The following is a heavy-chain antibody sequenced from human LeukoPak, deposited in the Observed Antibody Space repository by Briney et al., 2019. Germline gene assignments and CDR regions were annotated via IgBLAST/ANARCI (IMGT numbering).Heavy chain of an antibody. J-gene: IGHJ1*01. V-gene: IGHV3-30*04. Sequence: PGGSLRLSCAASGFTFSSYAMHWVRQAPGKGLEWVAVISYDGSNKYYADSVKGRFTISRDNSKNTLYLQMNSLRAEDTAVYYCARGGYCSGGSCYRGALDAEYFQHWGQGALVTVSS. CDR3: ARGGYCSGGSCYRGALDAEYFQH. D-gene: IGHD2-15*01. CDR2: ISYDGSNK. CDR1: GFTFSSYA.